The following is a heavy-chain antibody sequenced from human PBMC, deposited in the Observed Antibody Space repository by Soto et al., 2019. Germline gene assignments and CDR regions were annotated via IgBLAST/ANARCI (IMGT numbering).Heavy chain of an antibody. CDR1: GGSISSSSYY. J-gene: IGHJ5*02. V-gene: IGHV4-39*01. CDR3: ASRVAAAGNWFDP. CDR2: IYYSGST. Sequence: SETLSLTCTVSGGSISSSSYYWGWIRQPPGKGLEWIGSIYYSGSTYYNPSLKSRVTISVDTSKNQFSLKLSSVTAADTAVYYCASRVAAAGNWFDPWGQGTLVTVSS. D-gene: IGHD6-13*01.